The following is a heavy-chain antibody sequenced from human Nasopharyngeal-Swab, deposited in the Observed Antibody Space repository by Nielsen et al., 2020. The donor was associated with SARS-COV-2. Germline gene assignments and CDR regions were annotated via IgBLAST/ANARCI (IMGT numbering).Heavy chain of an antibody. V-gene: IGHV3-21*01. CDR2: ISSSSSYI. Sequence: GGSLRLSCTASGFTFSNYNFNWVRQAPGKGLEWVSSISSSSSYIHYADSVKGRFTISRDNAKNSLYLQMNSLRAEDTAVYYCARDGLDYDFWSAYFMDVWGQGTTVTVSS. CDR3: ARDGLDYDFWSAYFMDV. CDR1: GFTFSNYN. J-gene: IGHJ6*02. D-gene: IGHD3-3*01.